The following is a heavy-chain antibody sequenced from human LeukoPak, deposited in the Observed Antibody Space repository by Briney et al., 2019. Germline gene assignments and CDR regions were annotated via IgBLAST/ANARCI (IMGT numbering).Heavy chain of an antibody. CDR3: ARSASGSYYFDY. V-gene: IGHV4-38-2*01. CDR1: GYSISSGYY. J-gene: IGHJ4*02. CDR2: IYHSGST. D-gene: IGHD1-26*01. Sequence: PSETLSFTCAVSGYSISSGYYWGWIRQPPGKGLKWIGSIYHSGSTYYNPSLKSRVTISVDTSKNQFSLKLSSVTAADTAVYYCARSASGSYYFDYWGQGALVTVSS.